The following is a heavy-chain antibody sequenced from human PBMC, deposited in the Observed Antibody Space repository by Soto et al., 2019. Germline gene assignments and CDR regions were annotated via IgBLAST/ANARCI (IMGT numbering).Heavy chain of an antibody. V-gene: IGHV3-21*01. D-gene: IGHD6-6*01. J-gene: IGHJ6*02. CDR2: ISSSSSYI. Sequence: EVQLVESGGGLVKPGGSLRLSCAASGFTFSSYSMNWVRQAPGKGLEWVSSISSSSSYIYYADSVKGRFTISRDNAKNSLYLQMNSLRAEDTAVYYCARNGRGSSSSLVTLYGMDVWGQGTTVTVSS. CDR1: GFTFSSYS. CDR3: ARNGRGSSSSLVTLYGMDV.